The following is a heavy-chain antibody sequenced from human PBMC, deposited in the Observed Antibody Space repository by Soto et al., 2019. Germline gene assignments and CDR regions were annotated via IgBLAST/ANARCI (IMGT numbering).Heavy chain of an antibody. CDR3: ARVRGALNYYDSSNFDY. CDR1: GYTFTSYY. Sequence: QVQLVQSGAEVKKPGASVKVSCKASGYTFTSYYMHWVRQAPGQGLEWMGIINPSGGSTSYTQKFQGRVTMTRDTSTSTVYMELSSLRSEDTAMYYCARVRGALNYYDSSNFDYWGQGTLVTVSS. D-gene: IGHD3-22*01. J-gene: IGHJ4*02. V-gene: IGHV1-46*01. CDR2: INPSGGST.